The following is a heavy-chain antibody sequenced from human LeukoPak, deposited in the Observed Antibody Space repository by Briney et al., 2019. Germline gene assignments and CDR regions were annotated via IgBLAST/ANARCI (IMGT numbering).Heavy chain of an antibody. Sequence: GGSLRLSCAASGFTFSSYWMSWVRQAPGKGLEWVANIKQDGSEKYYVDSVKGRFTISRDNAKNSLYLQMNSLRAEDTAVYYCARGRGRHYDFWSGYYPPTVYYYMDVWGKGTTVTVSS. CDR1: GFTFSSYW. CDR3: ARGRGRHYDFWSGYYPPTVYYYMDV. V-gene: IGHV3-7*01. CDR2: IKQDGSEK. D-gene: IGHD3-3*01. J-gene: IGHJ6*03.